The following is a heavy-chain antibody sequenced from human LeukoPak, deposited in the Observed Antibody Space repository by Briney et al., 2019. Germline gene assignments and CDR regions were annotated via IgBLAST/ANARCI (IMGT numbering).Heavy chain of an antibody. J-gene: IGHJ3*02. V-gene: IGHV3-20*04. Sequence: GGSLRLSCAASGFFFDDYGVTWVRQTPGKGLEWVSGVNWIGGSTGYADSVKGRFTISRDNAKNSLYLQMNSLRAEDTALYYCARDLGYKDYVSAFDIWGQGTMVTVSS. D-gene: IGHD5-24*01. CDR3: ARDLGYKDYVSAFDI. CDR1: GFFFDDYG. CDR2: VNWIGGST.